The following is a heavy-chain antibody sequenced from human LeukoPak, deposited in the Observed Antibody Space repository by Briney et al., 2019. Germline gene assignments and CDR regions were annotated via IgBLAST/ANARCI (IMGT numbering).Heavy chain of an antibody. CDR3: AKVRGTYSSGYFFDY. J-gene: IGHJ4*02. Sequence: GGSLRLSCAASGFTLDNYAMHWVRQAPGKGLEWLSNISWNSGYIGYADSVKGRFTISRDNAKKSLDLQMNSLRAEDTAFYYCAKVRGTYSSGYFFDYWGQGTLVTVSS. V-gene: IGHV3-9*01. CDR1: GFTLDNYA. D-gene: IGHD6-19*01. CDR2: ISWNSGYI.